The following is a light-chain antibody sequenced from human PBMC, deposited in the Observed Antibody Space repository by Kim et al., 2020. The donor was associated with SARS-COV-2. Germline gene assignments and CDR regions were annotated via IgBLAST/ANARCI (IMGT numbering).Light chain of an antibody. Sequence: SASVGGKVTITCRASQSISTFLNWYQHKPGKAPKLLICDASSLQSGVPSRFSGSGGGTDFTFTISSLQPEDFATYYCQQSYRAPHTFGQGTKLEI. V-gene: IGKV1-39*01. CDR2: DAS. CDR3: QQSYRAPHT. J-gene: IGKJ2*01. CDR1: QSISTF.